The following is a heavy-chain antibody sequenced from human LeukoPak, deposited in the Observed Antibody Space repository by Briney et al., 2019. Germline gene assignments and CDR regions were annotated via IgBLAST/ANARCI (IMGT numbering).Heavy chain of an antibody. D-gene: IGHD3-10*01. CDR1: GYSFTSYW. CDR2: IYPGDSDT. V-gene: IGHV5-51*01. CDR3: ARQATMVRGVIPDAFDI. J-gene: IGHJ3*02. Sequence: GESLKISCKGSGYSFTSYWIGWVRQMPGKGLEWMGIIYPGDSDTRYSPSFQGQVTISADKSISTAYLQWSSLKASDTAMYYCARQATMVRGVIPDAFDIWGQGTMVTVSS.